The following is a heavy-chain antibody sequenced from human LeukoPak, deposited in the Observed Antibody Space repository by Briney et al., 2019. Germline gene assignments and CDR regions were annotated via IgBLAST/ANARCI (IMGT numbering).Heavy chain of an antibody. CDR3: ARGGDFWSGFFD. V-gene: IGHV4-30-4*01. Sequence: SSQTLSLTCTVSGGSISSGEYYWSWIRQPPGKGLEWIGNIYDCGSTYYTPSLKSRVIISVDTSKNQFSLKLSSVTAADTAVYYCARGGDFWSGFFDWGQGTLVTVSS. D-gene: IGHD3-3*01. CDR1: GGSISSGEYY. J-gene: IGHJ4*02. CDR2: IYDCGST.